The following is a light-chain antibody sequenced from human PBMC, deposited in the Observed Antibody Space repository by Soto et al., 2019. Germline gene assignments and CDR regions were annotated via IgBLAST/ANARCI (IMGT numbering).Light chain of an antibody. J-gene: IGLJ2*01. CDR3: LLYYGGAQV. Sequence: QTVVTQEPSLTVSPGGTVTLTCASSTGAVTSGFYPSWFQQKPGQAPRSLIYSTGNKHPWTPARFSGSLLGGKAALTLSGVQPEDEAEFYCLLYYGGAQVFGGGTKLTVL. V-gene: IGLV7-43*01. CDR2: STG. CDR1: TGAVTSGFY.